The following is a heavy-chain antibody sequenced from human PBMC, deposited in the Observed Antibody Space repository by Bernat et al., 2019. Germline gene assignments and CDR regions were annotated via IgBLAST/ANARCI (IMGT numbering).Heavy chain of an antibody. V-gene: IGHV3-48*03. CDR3: ASSWRGDSLGY. Sequence: EVQLVESGGGLVQPGGSLRLSCVASGFTFSSYEMNWVRQAPGKGLEWVSYISSSGSTIYYADSVKGRFTISRDNAKNSLYLQMNSLRAEDTAVYYCASSWRGDSLGYWGQGTLVTVSS. CDR1: GFTFSSYE. CDR2: ISSSGSTI. D-gene: IGHD2-21*02. J-gene: IGHJ4*02.